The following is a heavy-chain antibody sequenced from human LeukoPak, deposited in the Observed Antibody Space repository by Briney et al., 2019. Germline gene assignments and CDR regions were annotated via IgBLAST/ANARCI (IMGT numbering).Heavy chain of an antibody. CDR2: INHSGST. J-gene: IGHJ3*02. V-gene: IGHV4-34*01. CDR3: ARAQWIVVVTATRHDAFDI. CDR1: GGSFSGYY. D-gene: IGHD2-21*02. Sequence: SETLSLTCAVYGGSFSGYYWSWIRQPPGKGLEWIGEINHSGSTNYNPSLKSRVTISVDTSKNQFSLKLSSVTAADTAVYYCARAQWIVVVTATRHDAFDIWGQGTMDTVSS.